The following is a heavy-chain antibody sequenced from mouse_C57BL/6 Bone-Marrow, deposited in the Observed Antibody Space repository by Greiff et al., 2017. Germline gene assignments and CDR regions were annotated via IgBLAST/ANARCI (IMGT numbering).Heavy chain of an antibody. CDR3: ARRKDYYYGSSYSFDY. CDR2: IDPSDSYT. D-gene: IGHD1-1*01. CDR1: GYTFTSYW. J-gene: IGHJ2*01. V-gene: IGHV1-69*01. Sequence: QVQLKQPGAELVMPGASVKLSCKASGYTFTSYWMHWVKQRPGQGLEWIGEIDPSDSYTNYNQKFKGKSTLTVDKSSSTAYMQLSSLTSEYSAVYYGARRKDYYYGSSYSFDYWGQGTTLTVSS.